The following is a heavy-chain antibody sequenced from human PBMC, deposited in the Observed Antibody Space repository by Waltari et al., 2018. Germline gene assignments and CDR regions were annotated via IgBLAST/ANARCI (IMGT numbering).Heavy chain of an antibody. D-gene: IGHD5-12*01. CDR3: ARGPFFSGYSYWYFDL. Sequence: QLQLQESGPGLVKPSETLSLTCRVSGASISSSSYYWVWIRQPPGEGLEWVASIYYTGKTYYHPSLKSRLTISVDTSKNQVSLGLNSVTAADTAIYYCARGPFFSGYSYWYFDLWGRGTLVTVSS. V-gene: IGHV4-39*07. CDR1: GASISSSSYY. J-gene: IGHJ2*01. CDR2: IYYTGKT.